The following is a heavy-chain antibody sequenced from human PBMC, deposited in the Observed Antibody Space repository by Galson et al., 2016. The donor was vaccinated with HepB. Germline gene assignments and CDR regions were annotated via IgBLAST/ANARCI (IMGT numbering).Heavy chain of an antibody. CDR1: GFTFSSYS. CDR3: ARGMYYYDSSGYPGPFDY. J-gene: IGHJ4*02. D-gene: IGHD3-22*01. V-gene: IGHV3-23*01. CDR2: TSVGGGST. Sequence: SLRLSCAASGFTFSSYSMSWVRQAPGKGLEWVSATSVGGGSTFYADSSKGEFTISRNNSKNTVYLQMNSLRAEDTAVYYCARGMYYYDSSGYPGPFDYWGQGTLVTVSS.